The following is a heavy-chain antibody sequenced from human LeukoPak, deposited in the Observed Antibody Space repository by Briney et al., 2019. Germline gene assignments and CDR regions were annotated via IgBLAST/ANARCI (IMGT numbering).Heavy chain of an antibody. CDR2: ISGGAGNT. Sequence: GGSLRLPCAASGFTFSNYVINWVRQAPGKGLEWVSGISGGAGNTYYADSVKGRFTISRDNSKNTLYLQMSGLRVDDTAIYYCAKVNYYDSSGPRGGGFDIWGQGTMVTVSS. CDR3: AKVNYYDSSGPRGGGFDI. V-gene: IGHV3-23*01. J-gene: IGHJ3*02. CDR1: GFTFSNYV. D-gene: IGHD3-22*01.